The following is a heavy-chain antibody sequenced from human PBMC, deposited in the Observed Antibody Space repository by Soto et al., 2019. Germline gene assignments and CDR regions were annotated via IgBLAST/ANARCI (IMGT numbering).Heavy chain of an antibody. Sequence: QLQESGPGLVKPSQTLSLTCAVSGGSITSGSYPWSWIRQSPGKGLEWIGHVYYTGNTYYRPSLAPRVALSVGTSKNPFSLSLKSVTAAETAIYDCAKGASESVGVRNWVDTWGQGRMVIVSS. CDR3: AKGASESVGVRNWVDT. CDR1: GGSITSGSYP. D-gene: IGHD1-26*01. CDR2: VYYTGNT. V-gene: IGHV4-30-2*06. J-gene: IGHJ5*02.